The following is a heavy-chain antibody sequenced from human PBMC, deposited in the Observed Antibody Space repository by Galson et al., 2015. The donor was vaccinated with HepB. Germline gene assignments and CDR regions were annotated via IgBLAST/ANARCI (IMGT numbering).Heavy chain of an antibody. CDR1: GFTFSNYW. CDR2: IKQDGSEK. Sequence: SLRLSCAASGFTFSNYWMTWVRQAPGKGLEWVATIKQDGSEKYYVDSVKGRFTISRDNAKNSLYLHMNSLRAEDTAVYYCARLIVPVVGAHSYFDCWGQGTLVTVSS. D-gene: IGHD2-2*01. J-gene: IGHJ4*02. CDR3: ARLIVPVVGAHSYFDC. V-gene: IGHV3-7*01.